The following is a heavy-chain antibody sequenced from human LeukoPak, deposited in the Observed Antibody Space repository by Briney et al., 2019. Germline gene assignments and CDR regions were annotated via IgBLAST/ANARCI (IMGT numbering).Heavy chain of an antibody. V-gene: IGHV4-4*07. Sequence: SETLSLTCTVSGGSISSYYWNWIRQPAGKGLEWIGRIYTSGSTNYNPSLKSRVTMSIDTSKNQFSLKLSSVTAADTAVYYCARVRSGYSDRVYYYGMDVWGQGTTVTVSS. CDR2: IYTSGST. D-gene: IGHD3-3*01. J-gene: IGHJ6*02. CDR1: GGSISSYY. CDR3: ARVRSGYSDRVYYYGMDV.